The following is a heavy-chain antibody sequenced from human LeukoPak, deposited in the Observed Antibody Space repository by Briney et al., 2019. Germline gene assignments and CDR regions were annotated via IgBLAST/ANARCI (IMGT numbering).Heavy chain of an antibody. CDR3: ARVGCSGGSCYFDY. V-gene: IGHV3-21*01. Sequence: GGSLRLSCAASGFSFSSYSMNRGRQAPGKGLEWLSSISSSSYIYYADAVKGRFTISRDNAKNSLYLQMNSLRAEDTAVYYCARVGCSGGSCYFDYWGQGTLVTVSS. CDR2: ISSSSYI. CDR1: GFSFSSYS. D-gene: IGHD2-15*01. J-gene: IGHJ4*02.